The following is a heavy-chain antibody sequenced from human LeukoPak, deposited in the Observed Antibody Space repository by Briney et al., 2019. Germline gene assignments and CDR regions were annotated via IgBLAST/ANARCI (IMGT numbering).Heavy chain of an antibody. D-gene: IGHD3-3*01. CDR1: GGSISSGDYY. J-gene: IGHJ6*02. Sequence: SETLSLTCTVSGGSISSGDYYWSWIRQPPGKGLEWIGYIYYSGSTYYNPSLKSRDTISVDTSKNQFSLKLSSVTAADTAVYYCAREGRVSDFWSGYYYGMDVWGQGTTVTVSS. CDR2: IYYSGST. CDR3: AREGRVSDFWSGYYYGMDV. V-gene: IGHV4-30-4*01.